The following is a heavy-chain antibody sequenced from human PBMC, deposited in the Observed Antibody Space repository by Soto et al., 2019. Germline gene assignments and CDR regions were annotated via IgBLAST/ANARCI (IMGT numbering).Heavy chain of an antibody. V-gene: IGHV3-7*01. CDR1: GLTFSSSW. CDR2: IKQDGSEK. Sequence: EVQLVESGGGLVQPGGSLRLSCAASGLTFSSSWMSWARQAPGKGLEWVANIKQDGSEKYYLHSVEGRFTISRDNAKNSLYLQMNSPRAEDTAVYYCARDLGYQTLDYWGQGTLVTVSS. J-gene: IGHJ4*02. CDR3: ARDLGYQTLDY. D-gene: IGHD6-25*01.